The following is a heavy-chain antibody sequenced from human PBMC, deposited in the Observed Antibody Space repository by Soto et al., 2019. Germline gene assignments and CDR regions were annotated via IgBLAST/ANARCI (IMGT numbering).Heavy chain of an antibody. J-gene: IGHJ6*02. V-gene: IGHV3-21*01. CDR3: ARGDNDILTGYYSPYYYYYGMDV. D-gene: IGHD3-9*01. CDR2: ISSSSSYI. CDR1: GFTFSSYS. Sequence: GGSLRLSCAASGFTFSSYSMNWVRQAPGKGLEWVSSISSSSSYIYYADSVKGRFTISRDNAKNSLYLQMNSLRAEDTAVYYCARGDNDILTGYYSPYYYYYGMDVWGQGTTVTVS.